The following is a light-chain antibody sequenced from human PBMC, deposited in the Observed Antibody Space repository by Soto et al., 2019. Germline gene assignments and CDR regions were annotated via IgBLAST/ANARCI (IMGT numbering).Light chain of an antibody. Sequence: IHMTQSPSTLSASVSSRFTITLRASQSIGDSLAWYQQKPGKAPYLLISDVSSLERGVPSRFSGSGSGTEFTLTISSMQPDDFATFYCQQYNGYSRTFGQGTKVDNK. V-gene: IGKV1-5*01. CDR3: QQYNGYSRT. CDR2: DVS. CDR1: QSIGDS. J-gene: IGKJ1*01.